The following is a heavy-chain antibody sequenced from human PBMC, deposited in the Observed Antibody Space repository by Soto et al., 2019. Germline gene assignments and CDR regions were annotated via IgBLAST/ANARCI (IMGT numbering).Heavy chain of an antibody. CDR3: ARRPRMQEEEDVRYYNYAMDV. D-gene: IGHD2-15*01. CDR2: IDPSDSYT. J-gene: IGHJ6*02. Sequence: PGESLKTSCKGSGYSFTSYWINWVRQMPGKGLEWMGRIDPSDSYTNYSPSFQGHVTISADKSISTAYLQWSSLKASDIAMYYCARRPRMQEEEDVRYYNYAMDVWGQGTTVTVSS. CDR1: GYSFTSYW. V-gene: IGHV5-10-1*01.